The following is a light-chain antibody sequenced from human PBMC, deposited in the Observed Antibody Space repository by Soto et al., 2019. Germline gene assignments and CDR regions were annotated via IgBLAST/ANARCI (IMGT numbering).Light chain of an antibody. CDR2: GAS. Sequence: EIVLTQSPGTLSLSPGESATLSCRASQSISSSYLAWYQQKPGQAPRLLVYGASIRATGIPDRFSGSGSGTDFTLTISRLEPEDFAVYYCQQYGSSRFTFGPGTKVDIK. V-gene: IGKV3-20*01. CDR3: QQYGSSRFT. CDR1: QSISSSY. J-gene: IGKJ3*01.